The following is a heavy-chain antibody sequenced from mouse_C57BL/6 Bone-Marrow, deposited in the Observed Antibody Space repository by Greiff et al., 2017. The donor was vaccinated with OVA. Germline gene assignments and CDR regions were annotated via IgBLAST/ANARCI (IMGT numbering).Heavy chain of an antibody. CDR1: GYAFSSSW. J-gene: IGHJ2*01. Sequence: QVQLQQSGPELVKPGASVKISCKASGYAFSSSWMNWVKQRPGKGLEWIGRIYPGDGDTNYNGKFKGKATLTADKSSSTAYMQLSSLTSEDSAVYFCAREEAYYGNLDYFDYWGQGTTLTVSS. V-gene: IGHV1-82*01. CDR3: AREEAYYGNLDYFDY. D-gene: IGHD2-10*01. CDR2: IYPGDGDT.